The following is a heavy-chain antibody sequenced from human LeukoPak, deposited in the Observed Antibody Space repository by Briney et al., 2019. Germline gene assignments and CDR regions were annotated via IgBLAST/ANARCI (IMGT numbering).Heavy chain of an antibody. CDR3: WRSPSPTHYYYGMDV. CDR2: ISGSGGST. J-gene: IGHJ6*02. V-gene: IGHV3-23*01. CDR1: GFTSRSYA. D-gene: IGHD2-2*01. Sequence: GGSLRLSCTASGFTSRSYAMSWVRQAPGRGLELISAISGSGGSTYYADSLKVRFTISRDNSKNTLYIQMNSLRAEDTDVYYCWRSPSPTHYYYGMDVWGQGTTVTVSS.